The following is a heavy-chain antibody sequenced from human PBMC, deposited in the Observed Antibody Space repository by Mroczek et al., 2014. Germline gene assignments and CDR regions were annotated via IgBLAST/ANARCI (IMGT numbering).Heavy chain of an antibody. J-gene: IGHJ4*02. V-gene: IGHV4-61*02. CDR3: ARMFEGGAYFDY. Sequence: QVQLQDRGPGLVKPSQTLSLTCTVSGGSISSGSYYWSWIRQPAGKGLEWIGRIYTSGSTNYNPSLKSRVTISVDTSKNQFSLKLSSVTAADTAVYYCARMFEGGAYFDYWGQGTLVTVSS. CDR1: GGSISSGSYY. CDR2: IYTSGST. D-gene: IGHD1-26*01.